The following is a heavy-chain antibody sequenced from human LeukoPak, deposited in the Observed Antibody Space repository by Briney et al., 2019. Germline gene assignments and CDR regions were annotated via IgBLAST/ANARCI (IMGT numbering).Heavy chain of an antibody. CDR1: GGSISGSSYY. CDR2: IYYSGST. Sequence: SETLSLTCTVSGGSISGSSYYWGWIRQPPGKGLEWIGSIYYSGSTYYNPSLKSRVTISVDTSKNQFSLKVSSVTAADTAIYYCARDLSFDWFPYYFDYWGQGILVTVSS. D-gene: IGHD3-9*01. CDR3: ARDLSFDWFPYYFDY. V-gene: IGHV4-39*07. J-gene: IGHJ4*02.